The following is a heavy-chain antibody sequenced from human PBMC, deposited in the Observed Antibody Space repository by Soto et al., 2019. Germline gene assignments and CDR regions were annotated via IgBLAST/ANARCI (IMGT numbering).Heavy chain of an antibody. CDR2: MNPGSGDT. J-gene: IGHJ5*02. V-gene: IGHV1-8*01. CDR1: GYTFTNND. CDR3: AKMESFGSLNWFDP. D-gene: IGHD5-18*01. Sequence: ASVKVSCKASGYTFTNNDVSWVRQATGQGLEWMGWMNPGSGDTGYAQKFQGRVTMTRDISIATAYMELNSLTSEDTAIYYCAKMESFGSLNWFDPWGQGTLVTVSS.